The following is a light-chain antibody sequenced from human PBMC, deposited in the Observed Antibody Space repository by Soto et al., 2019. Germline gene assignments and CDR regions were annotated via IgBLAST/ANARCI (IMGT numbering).Light chain of an antibody. CDR1: QSVLYSSNNKNY. Sequence: DIVMTQSPESLAVSLGERATINCKSSQSVLYSSNNKNYLAWYQQKPGQPPKLLIYWASTRESGVPDRFSGSGSGTDFTLTIGSLQAEDVAVYYCQQCDSAPWTFGQGTKVEI. CDR2: WAS. V-gene: IGKV4-1*01. CDR3: QQCDSAPWT. J-gene: IGKJ1*01.